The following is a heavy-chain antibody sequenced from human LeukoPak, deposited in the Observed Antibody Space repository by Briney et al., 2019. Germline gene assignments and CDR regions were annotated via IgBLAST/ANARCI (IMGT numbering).Heavy chain of an antibody. D-gene: IGHD3-10*01. CDR2: IYYSGST. Sequence: SETLSLTCTVSGGSISSYYWSWIRQPPGKGLEWIGYIYYSGSTNYNPSLKSRVTISVDTSKNQFSLKLSSVTAADTAVYYCAREYMVRGVITIGYMDVWGKGTTVTISS. CDR1: GGSISSYY. V-gene: IGHV4-59*12. J-gene: IGHJ6*03. CDR3: AREYMVRGVITIGYMDV.